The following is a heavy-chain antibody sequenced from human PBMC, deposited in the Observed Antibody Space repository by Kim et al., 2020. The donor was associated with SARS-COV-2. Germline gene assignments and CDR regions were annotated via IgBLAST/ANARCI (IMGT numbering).Heavy chain of an antibody. CDR3: ARDTAMVTIATFDY. D-gene: IGHD5-18*01. CDR2: IYSGGST. V-gene: IGHV3-66*01. CDR1: GFTVSSNY. J-gene: IGHJ4*02. Sequence: GGSLRLSCAASGFTVSSNYMSWVRQAPGKGLEWVSVIYSGGSTYYADSVKGRFTISRDNSKNTLYLQMNSLRAEDTAVYYCARDTAMVTIATFDYWGQGTLVTVSS.